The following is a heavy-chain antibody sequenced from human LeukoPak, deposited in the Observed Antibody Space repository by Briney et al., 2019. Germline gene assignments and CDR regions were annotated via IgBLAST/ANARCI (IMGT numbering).Heavy chain of an antibody. CDR3: ARSLPYGTTWYGRSDF. CDR2: IYSGGST. J-gene: IGHJ4*02. D-gene: IGHD6-13*01. CDR1: GFNVNSNH. V-gene: IGHV3-53*01. Sequence: GGSLRLSCAASGFNVNSNHMNWVRQAPGKGLEWVSAIYSGGSTYYADSVKGRFTISRDNSKNTLYLQMNSLRTEDTAVYYCARSLPYGTTWYGRSDFWGQGTLVTVSS.